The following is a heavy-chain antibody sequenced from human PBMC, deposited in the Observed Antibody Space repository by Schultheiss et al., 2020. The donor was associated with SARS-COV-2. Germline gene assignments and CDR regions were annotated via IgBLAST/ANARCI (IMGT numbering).Heavy chain of an antibody. CDR2: ISGSGGST. CDR3: ARGGNWNYGEDKMFDP. J-gene: IGHJ5*02. Sequence: GGSLRLSCAASGFTFSSYAMSWVRQAPGKGLEWVSAISGSGGSTYYADSVKGRFTISRDNSKNTLYLQMNSLRAEDTAVYYCARGGNWNYGEDKMFDPWGQGTLVTVSS. V-gene: IGHV3-23*01. D-gene: IGHD1-7*01. CDR1: GFTFSSYA.